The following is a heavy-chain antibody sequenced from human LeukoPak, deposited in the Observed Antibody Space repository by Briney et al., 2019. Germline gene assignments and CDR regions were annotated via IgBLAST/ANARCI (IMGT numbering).Heavy chain of an antibody. D-gene: IGHD5-18*01. Sequence: GRSLRLSCAASGFTFDDYAMHWVRQAPGKGLEWVSGIRWNSGSIGYADSVKGRFTISRDNAKNSLYLQMNSLRAEDTALYYCAKGARGYSYGYVLDYWGQGTLVTVSS. CDR3: AKGARGYSYGYVLDY. CDR2: IRWNSGSI. V-gene: IGHV3-9*01. J-gene: IGHJ4*02. CDR1: GFTFDDYA.